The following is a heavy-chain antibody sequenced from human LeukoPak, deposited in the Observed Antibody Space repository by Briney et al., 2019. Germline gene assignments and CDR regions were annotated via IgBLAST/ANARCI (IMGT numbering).Heavy chain of an antibody. D-gene: IGHD3-10*01. CDR1: GGTFSNYA. Sequence: SVKVSCKASGGTFSNYAISWVRQAPGQGLEWMGGIIPIFGTVNYAQKFQDRVTIIADEFTSTAYMELSSLRSEDTAVYYCTRSGNITMVRGVITTPAVIDYWGQGTLVTVSS. V-gene: IGHV1-69*13. CDR3: TRSGNITMVRGVITTPAVIDY. CDR2: IIPIFGTV. J-gene: IGHJ4*02.